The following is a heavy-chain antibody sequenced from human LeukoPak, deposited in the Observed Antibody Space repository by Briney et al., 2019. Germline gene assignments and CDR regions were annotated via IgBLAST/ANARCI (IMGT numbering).Heavy chain of an antibody. CDR2: ISAYNGNT. J-gene: IGHJ4*02. V-gene: IGHV1-18*01. CDR3: ARGGYSYGYEFDY. Sequence: ASVKVSCKASGYTFTSYGISWVRQPPGQGLEWMGWISAYNGNTNYAQKLQGKVTMTTETSTSTAYSELKSLRSGDAAVYYCARGGYSYGYEFDYWGQETLVTVSS. D-gene: IGHD5-18*01. CDR1: GYTFTSYG.